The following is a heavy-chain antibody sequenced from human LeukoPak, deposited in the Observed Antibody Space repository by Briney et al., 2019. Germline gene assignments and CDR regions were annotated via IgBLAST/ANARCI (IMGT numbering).Heavy chain of an antibody. CDR1: GGTFNFYT. D-gene: IGHD3-22*01. J-gene: IGHJ4*02. CDR2: IIPLFVTA. CDR3: ASRMHYYDTSGYFFDY. Sequence: SVKVSCKAPGGTFNFYTLSWVRQAPGQGLGWMGGIIPLFVTANYAQKFQGRVTITTDESTSTAFMELSSLRSDDTAVYYCASRMHYYDTSGYFFDYWGQGTLVTVSS. V-gene: IGHV1-69*05.